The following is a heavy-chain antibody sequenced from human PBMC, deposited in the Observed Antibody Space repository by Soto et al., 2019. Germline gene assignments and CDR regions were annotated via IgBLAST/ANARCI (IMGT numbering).Heavy chain of an antibody. D-gene: IGHD5-18*01. CDR2: IKSITDGGTT. V-gene: IGHV3-15*01. J-gene: IGHJ4*02. Sequence: TGGSLRLSCVASAFSFTNAWMSWVRQAPGKGLEWVGRIKSITDGGTTDYAAPVKGRFTISRDDSNNTLYPQMNSLKTEDTAVYYCSTGRSTYGLDSWGQGTLVTVSS. CDR1: AFSFTNAW. CDR3: STGRSTYGLDS.